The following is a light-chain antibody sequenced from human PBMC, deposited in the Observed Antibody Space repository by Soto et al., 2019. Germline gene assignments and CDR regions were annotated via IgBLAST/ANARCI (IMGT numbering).Light chain of an antibody. CDR2: DAS. CDR3: QQYGTYLWT. J-gene: IGKJ1*01. V-gene: IGKV1-5*01. Sequence: DIQMPQSPSTLSASVGDRVTITCRASQSISSWLAWYQQKPGKAPKLLIYDASSLESGVPSRFSGSGSGTEFTLTISSLQPDDFATYYCQQYGTYLWTFGQGTKVDIK. CDR1: QSISSW.